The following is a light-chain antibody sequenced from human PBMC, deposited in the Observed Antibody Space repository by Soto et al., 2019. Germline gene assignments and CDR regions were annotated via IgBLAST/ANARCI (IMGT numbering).Light chain of an antibody. CDR3: CSLPTRHTYV. V-gene: IGLV2-14*03. CDR1: SSDIGHYDY. Sequence: QSVLTQPASVSGSPGQSITISCTGTSSDIGHYDYVSWYQQHPGKAPKLTIYHVTYRPSGVSNRYSGSKSGNSASLTISGLQADDEADYYCCSLPTRHTYVSGSGTNVTVL. CDR2: HVT. J-gene: IGLJ1*01.